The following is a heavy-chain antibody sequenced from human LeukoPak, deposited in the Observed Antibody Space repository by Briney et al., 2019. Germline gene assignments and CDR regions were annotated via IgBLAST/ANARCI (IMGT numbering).Heavy chain of an antibody. CDR1: GYTFTSYG. V-gene: IGHV1-18*01. Sequence: GASVKVSCKASGYTFTSYGISWVRQAPGQGLEWMGWISAYNGNTNYAQKLQGRVTMTTDTSTSTAYMELRSLRSDDTAAYYCARDGPRGIVGARGAFDIWGQGTMVTVSS. D-gene: IGHD1-26*01. CDR3: ARDGPRGIVGARGAFDI. CDR2: ISAYNGNT. J-gene: IGHJ3*02.